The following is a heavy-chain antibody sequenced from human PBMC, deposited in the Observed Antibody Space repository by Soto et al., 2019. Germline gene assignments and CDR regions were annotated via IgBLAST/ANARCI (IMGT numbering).Heavy chain of an antibody. CDR1: GYTFAAYY. D-gene: IGHD4-17*01. Sequence: QVQLVQSGAEVKKPGASVKVSCKTSGYTFAAYYIHWIRQAPGQGLEWMGWINPTSGGTVYAQNFQDRVTMTRDTSISKAYMELRRLNSDDTAVYYCARDPDYGDYWGYFVDSWGQGTPVTVSS. CDR3: ARDPDYGDYWGYFVDS. V-gene: IGHV1-2*02. J-gene: IGHJ4*02. CDR2: INPTSGGT.